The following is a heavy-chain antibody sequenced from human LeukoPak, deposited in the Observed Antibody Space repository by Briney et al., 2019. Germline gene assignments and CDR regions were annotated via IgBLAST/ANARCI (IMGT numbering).Heavy chain of an antibody. V-gene: IGHV4-34*01. CDR1: GGSFSGYY. CDR3: ARHGERITIFGVVLY. Sequence: SETLSLTCAVYGGSFSGYYWSWIRQPPGKGLEWIGEINHSGSTNYNPSLKSRVTISVDTSKNQFSLKLSSVTAADTAVYYCARHGERITIFGVVLYWGQGTLVTVSS. J-gene: IGHJ4*02. CDR2: INHSGST. D-gene: IGHD3-3*01.